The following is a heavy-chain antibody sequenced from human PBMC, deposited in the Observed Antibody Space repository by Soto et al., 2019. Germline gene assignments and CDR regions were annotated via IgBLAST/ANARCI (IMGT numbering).Heavy chain of an antibody. J-gene: IGHJ6*02. CDR2: INHSGST. CDR3: ARDAPGYSQRTHYYYGVDV. D-gene: IGHD5-18*01. Sequence: SETLSLTCAVYGGSFSGYYWSWIRQPPGKGLEWIGEINHSGSTNYNPSLKSRVTISVDTSKNQFSLKLSSVTAADTAVYYCARDAPGYSQRTHYYYGVDVWGQGTTVTVSS. V-gene: IGHV4-34*01. CDR1: GGSFSGYY.